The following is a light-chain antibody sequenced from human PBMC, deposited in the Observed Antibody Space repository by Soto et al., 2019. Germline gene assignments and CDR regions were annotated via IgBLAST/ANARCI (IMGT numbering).Light chain of an antibody. CDR1: QGISSY. Sequence: ALRITQSPSSFSASTGDRVTITCRASQGISSYLAWYQQKPGKAPKLLIYAASTLQSGVPSRFSGSGSGTDFTLTISCLQSEDFATYYCQQYYSYPRTFGQGTKV. CDR2: AAS. CDR3: QQYYSYPRT. J-gene: IGKJ1*01. V-gene: IGKV1-8*01.